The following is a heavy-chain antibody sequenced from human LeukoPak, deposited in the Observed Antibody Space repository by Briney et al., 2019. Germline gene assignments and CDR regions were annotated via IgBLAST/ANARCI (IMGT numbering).Heavy chain of an antibody. D-gene: IGHD2-21*02. J-gene: IGHJ3*02. Sequence: QVQLQESGPGLVKPSQTLSLTCTVSAGSLSSDSYYLSWIRQPAGKGLEWIGRVYPSGTTDYNPSLKSRVTMSADTSKNQFSLKLTSVTAADTAVYYCARACAYCRGASDAFDIWGQGTLVTVSS. CDR1: AGSLSSDSYY. V-gene: IGHV4-61*02. CDR2: VYPSGTT. CDR3: ARACAYCRGASDAFDI.